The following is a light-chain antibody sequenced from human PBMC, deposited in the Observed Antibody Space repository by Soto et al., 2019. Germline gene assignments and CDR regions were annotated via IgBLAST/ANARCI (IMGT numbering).Light chain of an antibody. J-gene: IGKJ3*01. V-gene: IGKV3-20*01. CDR2: GAS. CDR3: QQFGSSPGFT. CDR1: QSVSSNY. Sequence: ETVLTQSPGTLSLSPGERATLSCRASQSVSSNYLAWYQQKPGQAPRLLIYGASTRATGIPDRFSGSGSGTDFTLTISRLEPEDFAVYYCQQFGSSPGFTFGPGTKVDIK.